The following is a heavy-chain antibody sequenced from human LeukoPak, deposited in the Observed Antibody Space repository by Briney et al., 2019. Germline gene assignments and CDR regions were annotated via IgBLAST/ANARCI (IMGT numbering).Heavy chain of an antibody. CDR1: GYTFTGYY. CDR2: INPNSGGT. J-gene: IGHJ4*02. V-gene: IGHV1-2*06. Sequence: ASVKVSCKASGYTFTGYYMHWVRQAPGQGLEWMGRINPNSGGTNYAQKFQGRVTMTRDTSISTAYMELSRLRSDDTAVYYCARGDSSGYYGYRTFDYWGQGTLVTVSS. D-gene: IGHD3-22*01. CDR3: ARGDSSGYYGYRTFDY.